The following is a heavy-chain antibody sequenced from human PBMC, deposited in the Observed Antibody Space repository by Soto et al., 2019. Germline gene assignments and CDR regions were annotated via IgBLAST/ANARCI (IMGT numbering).Heavy chain of an antibody. CDR2: ISAYNGNT. CDR1: GYTFTSYG. Sequence: GASVKVSCKASGYTFTSYGISWVRQAPGQGLEWMGWISAYNGNTNYAQKLQGRVTMPTDTSTSTAYMELRSLRSDDTAVYYCARDFPAATPSPWFDPWGQGTLVTVSS. D-gene: IGHD2-15*01. V-gene: IGHV1-18*04. CDR3: ARDFPAATPSPWFDP. J-gene: IGHJ5*02.